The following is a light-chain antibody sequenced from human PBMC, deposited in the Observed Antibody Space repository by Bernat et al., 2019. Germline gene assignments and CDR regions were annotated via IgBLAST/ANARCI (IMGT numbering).Light chain of an antibody. V-gene: IGLV2-11*01. J-gene: IGLJ3*02. CDR3: CSFAGSSTLGV. CDR2: DVT. Sequence: QSALTQPRSVSGSPGQSVTISCTGTSSDVGAYDRVSWYQQHPGKAPKLVIYDVTKRPSGVPDRFSGSKSGSTASLTISGPQAEDEADYHCCSFAGSSTLGVFGGGTKLTVL. CDR1: SSDVGAYDR.